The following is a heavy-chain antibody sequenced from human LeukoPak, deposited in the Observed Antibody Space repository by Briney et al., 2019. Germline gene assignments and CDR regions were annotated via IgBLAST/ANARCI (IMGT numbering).Heavy chain of an antibody. CDR2: IKQDGSEK. CDR3: ARDRVAARQWGYYYYMDV. J-gene: IGHJ6*03. V-gene: IGHV3-7*01. Sequence: GGSLRLSCAASGFTFSSYWMSWVRQAPGKGLEWVANIKQDGSEKYYVDSVKGRFTISRDNAKNSLYLQINSLGAEDTAVYYCARDRVAARQWGYYYYMDVWGKGTTVTVSS. D-gene: IGHD6-6*01. CDR1: GFTFSSYW.